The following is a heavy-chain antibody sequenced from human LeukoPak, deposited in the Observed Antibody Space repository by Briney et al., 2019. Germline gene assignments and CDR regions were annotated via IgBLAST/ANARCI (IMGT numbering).Heavy chain of an antibody. CDR2: IYYSGST. CDR3: ARNAEMASPLYLDC. D-gene: IGHD5-24*01. V-gene: IGHV4-59*08. J-gene: IGHJ4*02. Sequence: PSETLSLTCTVSGGSISSYYWSWIRQPPGKGLEWIGHIYYSGSTNYNPSLKSRVTISVDTSKNQFSLKLGSVTAADTAVYYCARNAEMASPLYLDCLGQGTLVTVSS. CDR1: GGSISSYY.